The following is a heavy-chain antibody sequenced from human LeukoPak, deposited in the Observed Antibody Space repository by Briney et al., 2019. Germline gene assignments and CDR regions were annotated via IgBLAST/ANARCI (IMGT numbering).Heavy chain of an antibody. J-gene: IGHJ5*02. CDR1: GFTFNDYY. CDR2: INMGGTNT. Sequence: PGGSLRLSCAASGFTFNDYYMSWIRQAPGKGLEWLSYINMGGTNTHYADSVKGRFTISRDNAKKSLYLEMNNLRAEDTAVYYCATDGAVFDTWGQGVLVTVSS. CDR3: ATDGAVFDT. V-gene: IGHV3-11*01.